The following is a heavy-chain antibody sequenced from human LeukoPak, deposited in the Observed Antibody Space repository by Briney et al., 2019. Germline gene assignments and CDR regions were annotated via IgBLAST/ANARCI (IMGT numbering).Heavy chain of an antibody. V-gene: IGHV4-34*01. D-gene: IGHD3-3*01. CDR2: INHSGST. CDR1: GFTFSNYH. J-gene: IGHJ4*02. Sequence: GSLRLSCTASGFTFSNYHMKWVRQPPGKGLEWIGEINHSGSTNYNPSLMSRVAMSVDTSKNQFSLNLRSVTAADTAVYYCARGGVTIFGVVINEEYYFDYWGQGTLVTVSS. CDR3: ARGGVTIFGVVINEEYYFDY.